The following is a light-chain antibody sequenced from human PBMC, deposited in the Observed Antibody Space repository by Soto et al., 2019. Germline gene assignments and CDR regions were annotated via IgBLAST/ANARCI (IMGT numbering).Light chain of an antibody. V-gene: IGKV3-20*01. CDR2: GAS. CDR3: QQYGSSTGLT. CDR1: QNVTTFY. J-gene: IGKJ4*01. Sequence: DILLTQSPATLSLSPGQRGTLSCRASQNVTTFYLAWYQQKPGQAPSLLIYGASRMATGIPDRFSGSGSGTDFTLTINRLEPEDFGMYYCQQYGSSTGLTFGGGTKVEI.